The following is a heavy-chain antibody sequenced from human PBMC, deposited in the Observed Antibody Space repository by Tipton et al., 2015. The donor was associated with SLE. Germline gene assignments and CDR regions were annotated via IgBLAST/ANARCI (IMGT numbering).Heavy chain of an antibody. J-gene: IGHJ4*02. CDR2: ISWDGGST. Sequence: SLRLSCAASGFTFDDYTMHWVRQAPGEGLEWVSLISWDGGSTYYADSVKGRFTISRDNSKNSLYLQMNSLRTEDTALYYCAKDIGITMIVVAFDYWGQGTLVTASS. CDR3: AKDIGITMIVVAFDY. CDR1: GFTFDDYT. D-gene: IGHD3-22*01. V-gene: IGHV3-43*01.